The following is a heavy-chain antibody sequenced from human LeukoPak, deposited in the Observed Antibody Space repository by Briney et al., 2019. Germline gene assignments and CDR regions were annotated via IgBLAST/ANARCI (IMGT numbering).Heavy chain of an antibody. CDR1: GGTFSSYT. CDR3: ARYQYYYDSSGYPVDY. Sequence: SVKVSCKASGGTFSSYTISWVRQAPGQGLEWMGRIIPILGIANYAQKFQGRVTITADKSTSTAYMELSSLRSEDTDVYYCARYQYYYDSSGYPVDYWGQGTLVTVSS. D-gene: IGHD3-22*01. V-gene: IGHV1-69*02. CDR2: IIPILGIA. J-gene: IGHJ4*02.